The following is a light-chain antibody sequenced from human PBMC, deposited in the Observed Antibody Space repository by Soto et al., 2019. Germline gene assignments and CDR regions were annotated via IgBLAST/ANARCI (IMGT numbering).Light chain of an antibody. CDR3: SSYTSSSIYVV. J-gene: IGLJ2*01. Sequence: QSALTQPACVSGSPGQSITISCTGTSSDVGGYNYVSWYQQHPGKAPKLMIYDVSNRPSGVSNRFSGSKSGNTASLTISGLQAEDEADYYCSSYTSSSIYVVFGGGTKLTVL. CDR2: DVS. CDR1: SSDVGGYNY. V-gene: IGLV2-14*01.